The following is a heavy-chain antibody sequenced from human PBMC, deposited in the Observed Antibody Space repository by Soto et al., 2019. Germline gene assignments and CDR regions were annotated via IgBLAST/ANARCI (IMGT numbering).Heavy chain of an antibody. CDR1: GFTFSSYG. Sequence: GGSLRLSCAASGFTFSSYGMHWVRQAPGKGLEWVAVISYDGSNKYYADSVKGRFTISRDNSRNTLYLQMNSLRAEDTAVYYCAKPGGPITMVRGVPQGYWGQGTLVTVSS. J-gene: IGHJ4*02. V-gene: IGHV3-30*18. D-gene: IGHD3-10*01. CDR3: AKPGGPITMVRGVPQGY. CDR2: ISYDGSNK.